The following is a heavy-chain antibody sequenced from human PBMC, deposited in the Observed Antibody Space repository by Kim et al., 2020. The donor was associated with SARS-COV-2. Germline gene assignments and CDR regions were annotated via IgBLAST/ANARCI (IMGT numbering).Heavy chain of an antibody. CDR2: ISSSSSYI. CDR1: GFTFSSYS. D-gene: IGHD4-17*01. Sequence: GGSLRLSCAASGFTFSSYSMNWVRQAPGKGLEWVSSISSSSSYIYYADSVKGRFTISRDNAKNSLYLQMNSLRAEDTAVYYCARGGTTVTTFYYFDYWGQGTLVTVSS. V-gene: IGHV3-21*01. J-gene: IGHJ4*02. CDR3: ARGGTTVTTFYYFDY.